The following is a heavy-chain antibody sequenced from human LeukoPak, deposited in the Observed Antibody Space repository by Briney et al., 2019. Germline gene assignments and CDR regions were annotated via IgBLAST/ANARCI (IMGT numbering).Heavy chain of an antibody. CDR1: GASISYYY. CDR3: TRHDSRGYHRSENAFNI. Sequence: PSETLSLTCTVSGASISYYYWSWIRQPPGNGLQWIGYIYYTGSTNYNPSLKSRVTISIDTSKKQFSLKLNSVTAADTAIYYCTRHDSRGYHRSENAFNIWGQGTMVTVSS. J-gene: IGHJ3*02. V-gene: IGHV4-59*08. D-gene: IGHD3-22*01. CDR2: IYYTGST.